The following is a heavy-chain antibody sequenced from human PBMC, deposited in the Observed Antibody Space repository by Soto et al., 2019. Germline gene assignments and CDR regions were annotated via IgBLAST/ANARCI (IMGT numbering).Heavy chain of an antibody. CDR3: ARANIVVVPAAILKVYYYYGMDV. J-gene: IGHJ6*02. Sequence: QVQLVESGGGVVQPGRSLRLSCAASGFTFSSYGMHWVRQAPGKGLEWVAAIWYDASNKYYADSVKGRFTISRDNSKNTLYLQMNSLRAEDTAVYYCARANIVVVPAAILKVYYYYGMDVWGQGTTVTVSS. D-gene: IGHD2-2*02. CDR1: GFTFSSYG. CDR2: IWYDASNK. V-gene: IGHV3-33*01.